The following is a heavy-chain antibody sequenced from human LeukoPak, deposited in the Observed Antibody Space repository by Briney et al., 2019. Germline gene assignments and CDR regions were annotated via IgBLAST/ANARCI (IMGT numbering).Heavy chain of an antibody. Sequence: PGGSLRLXCAASGFTFSSYEMNWVRLAPGKGLEWVSYISSSGSTIYYADSVKGRFTISRDNAKNSLYLQMNSLRAEDTAVYYCARDRPRGYDSSGYYDYWGQGTLVTVSS. CDR2: ISSSGSTI. CDR1: GFTFSSYE. V-gene: IGHV3-48*03. J-gene: IGHJ4*02. D-gene: IGHD3-22*01. CDR3: ARDRPRGYDSSGYYDY.